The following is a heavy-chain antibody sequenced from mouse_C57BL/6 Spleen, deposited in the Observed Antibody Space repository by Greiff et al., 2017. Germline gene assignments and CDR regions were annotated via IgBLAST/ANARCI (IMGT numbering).Heavy chain of an antibody. CDR3: ASPHYYGSGGFAY. CDR2: ISGGGGNT. Sequence: EVKLVEPGGGLVKPGGSLKLSCAASGFTFSSYTMSWVRQTPEKRLEWVATISGGGGNTYYPDSVKGRFTISGDNAKNTLYLQMSSLRSEDTALYYCASPHYYGSGGFAYWGQGTLVTVSA. V-gene: IGHV5-9*01. CDR1: GFTFSSYT. J-gene: IGHJ3*01. D-gene: IGHD1-1*01.